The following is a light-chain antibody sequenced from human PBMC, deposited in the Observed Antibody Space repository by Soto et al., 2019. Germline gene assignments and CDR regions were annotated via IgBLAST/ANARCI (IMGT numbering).Light chain of an antibody. V-gene: IGKV1-5*01. Sequence: DIQMTQSPSTLSASVGDRVTITCRARQSISTWLAWYQQNPGTAPKLLIYDASTLERGVPSRFSVSGSGSEFTLTISSLQADDFATYYCQQSNSYYDFGQGTRLEIK. CDR1: QSISTW. J-gene: IGKJ2*01. CDR2: DAS. CDR3: QQSNSYYD.